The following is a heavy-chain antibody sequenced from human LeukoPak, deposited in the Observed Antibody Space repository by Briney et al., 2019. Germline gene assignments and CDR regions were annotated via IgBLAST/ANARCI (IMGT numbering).Heavy chain of an antibody. CDR1: GRSISSYY. CDR2: IYTSGST. V-gene: IGHV4-4*07. Sequence: PSQTLSLTCTVSGRSISSYYWSCIRPPAGKGLEWIGRIYTSGSTNYNPSIKSGVAISVDTSKNQLSLKLISVTAADTAVYYCARSTGSTMFIDYWGQGTLVTVSS. D-gene: IGHD3-10*02. CDR3: ARSTGSTMFIDY. J-gene: IGHJ4*02.